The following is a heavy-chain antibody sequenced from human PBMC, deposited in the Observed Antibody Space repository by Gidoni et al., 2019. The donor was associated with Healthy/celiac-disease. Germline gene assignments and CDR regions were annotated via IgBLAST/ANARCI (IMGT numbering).Heavy chain of an antibody. D-gene: IGHD3-3*01. V-gene: IGHV3-11*01. Sequence: QVQLVESGGGWVKPGGSLRTSCAASGFTFSDYYMSWIRQAPGKGLEWVSYISSSGSTIYYADSVKGRFTISRDNAKNSLYLQVNSLRAEDTAVYYCAREFFWSVTYGMDVWGQGTTVTVSS. J-gene: IGHJ6*02. CDR2: ISSSGSTI. CDR3: AREFFWSVTYGMDV. CDR1: GFTFSDYY.